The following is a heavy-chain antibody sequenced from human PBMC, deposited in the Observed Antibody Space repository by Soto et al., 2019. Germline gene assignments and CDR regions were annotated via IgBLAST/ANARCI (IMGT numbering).Heavy chain of an antibody. CDR2: ISSSSSTI. D-gene: IGHD2-15*01. CDR3: ARRIVGVEAATHNHSFDI. Sequence: GGSLRLSCAASGFTFSSYSMNWVRQAPGKGLEWVSYISSSSSTIYYADSVKGRFTISRDNAKNSLYLQMNSLRAEDTAVYYCARRIVGVEAATHNHSFDIWGRETMLTASS. V-gene: IGHV3-48*01. CDR1: GFTFSSYS. J-gene: IGHJ3*02.